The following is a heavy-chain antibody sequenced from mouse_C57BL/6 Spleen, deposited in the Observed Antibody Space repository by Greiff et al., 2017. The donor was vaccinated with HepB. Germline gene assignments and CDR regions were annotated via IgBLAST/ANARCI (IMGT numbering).Heavy chain of an antibody. J-gene: IGHJ3*01. V-gene: IGHV1-55*01. CDR3: AREGGYGNYVFAY. Sequence: VQLQQPGAELVKPGASVKMSCKASGYTFTSYWITWVKQRPGQGLEWIGDIYPGSGSTNYNEKFKSKATLTVDTSSSTAYMQLSSLTSEDSAVYYCAREGGYGNYVFAYWGQGTLVTVSA. CDR1: GYTFTSYW. D-gene: IGHD2-1*01. CDR2: IYPGSGST.